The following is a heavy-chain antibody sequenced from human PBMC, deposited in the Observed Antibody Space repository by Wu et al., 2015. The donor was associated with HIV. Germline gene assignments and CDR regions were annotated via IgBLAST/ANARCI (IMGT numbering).Heavy chain of an antibody. D-gene: IGHD3-10*01. CDR1: YILTSYP. CDR2: MNPRNGYI. CDR3: ARVQFDPKYYTYFDL. V-gene: IGHV1-18*01. Sequence: LVQSGPEAKRPGASVKVSCKASYILTSYPIGWVRQAPGQRLEWMGWMNPRNGYIKPAQRFQDRITLSTTNSAHTAYMELKNLTSDDTAIYFCARVQFDPKYYTYFDLWGQGTLVTVSS. J-gene: IGHJ5*02.